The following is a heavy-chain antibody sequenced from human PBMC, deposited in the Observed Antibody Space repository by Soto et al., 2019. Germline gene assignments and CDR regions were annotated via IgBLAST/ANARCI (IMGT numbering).Heavy chain of an antibody. CDR1: GGSISSGGYY. CDR3: ARDRAYYDSSGPALDY. D-gene: IGHD3-22*01. J-gene: IGHJ4*02. V-gene: IGHV4-31*03. CDR2: IYYSGST. Sequence: PSETLSLTCTVSGGSISSGGYYWSWIRQHPGKGLEWIGYIYYSGSTYYNPSLKSRVTISVDTSKNQFSLKLSSVTAADTAVYYCARDRAYYDSSGPALDYWGQGTLVTVSS.